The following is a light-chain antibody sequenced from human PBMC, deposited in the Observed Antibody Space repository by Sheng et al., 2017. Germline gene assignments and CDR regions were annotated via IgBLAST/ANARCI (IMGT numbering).Light chain of an antibody. CDR3: MQGLQTPYT. CDR1: QSLLHSVGHHF. V-gene: IGKV2-28*01. Sequence: EIVMTQSPLSLSVTPGEPASISCRSTQSLLHSVGHHFFDWYLQKPGQSPQLLVYWGSNRASGVPDRFSGSGSGTDFYTEKSAEWRLRMLGFSYCMQGLQTPYTFGPGDRSWRSN. J-gene: IGKJ2*01. CDR2: WGS.